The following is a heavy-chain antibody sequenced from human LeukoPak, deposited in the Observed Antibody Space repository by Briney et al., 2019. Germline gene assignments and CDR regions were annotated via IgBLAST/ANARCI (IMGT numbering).Heavy chain of an antibody. CDR1: GFTFSSYW. CDR2: IKEDGGEK. CDR3: ARAYSSSWPDY. D-gene: IGHD6-13*01. Sequence: GGSLRLSCAASGFTFSSYWMSWVRQAPGKGLGWVSNIKEDGGEKYYVDSVKGGFTISRDNAKNSLYLQMNSLRAEDTAVYYCARAYSSSWPDYWGQGTLVTVSS. V-gene: IGHV3-7*01. J-gene: IGHJ4*02.